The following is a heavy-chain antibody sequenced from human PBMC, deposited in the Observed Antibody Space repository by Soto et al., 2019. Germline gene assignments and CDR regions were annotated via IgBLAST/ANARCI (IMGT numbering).Heavy chain of an antibody. CDR3: ARDRDYSHTDADIDY. Sequence: QVQLMQSGAEVRRPGTSMRISCTTSGYNFNTYGIIWVRQAPGQGLEWMGWISGYNGYTKYAQNFEDRATLSTAPSTSPAFLELRNLRSGDTALYFCARDRDYSHTDADIDYWGQGTLVTVSS. D-gene: IGHD3-16*01. CDR2: ISGYNGYT. V-gene: IGHV1-18*01. CDR1: GYNFNTYG. J-gene: IGHJ4*02.